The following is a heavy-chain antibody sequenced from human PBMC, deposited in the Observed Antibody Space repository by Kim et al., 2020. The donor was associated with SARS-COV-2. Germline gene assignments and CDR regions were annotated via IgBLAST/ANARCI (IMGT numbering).Heavy chain of an antibody. V-gene: IGHV1-8*02. D-gene: IGHD6-25*01. Sequence: ASVKVSCKASGYTFTSFDINWVRQAAGQGLEWMGWINTNTGHTGYAQKFQGRVSMTRNTSISKAYMELNGLRSDDTAVYFCARGRGQRLGLYWGQGTQVT. J-gene: IGHJ4*02. CDR1: GYTFTSFD. CDR2: INTNTGHT. CDR3: ARGRGQRLGLY.